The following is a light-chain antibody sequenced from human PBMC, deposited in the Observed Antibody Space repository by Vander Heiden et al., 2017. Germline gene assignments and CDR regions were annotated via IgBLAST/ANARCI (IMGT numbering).Light chain of an antibody. Sequence: QSALTQPASVSGSPGQSITISCTGTSSDVGGYNYVSWYQQHPGKDPKLIIVDVTNRPSGLSNRFSGSKSGNRASLLISGLQAEDEADDYCSSSTTSNTPLVFGGGTQMTVL. CDR3: SSSTTSNTPLV. CDR1: SSDVGGYNY. CDR2: DVT. J-gene: IGLJ7*01. V-gene: IGLV2-14*03.